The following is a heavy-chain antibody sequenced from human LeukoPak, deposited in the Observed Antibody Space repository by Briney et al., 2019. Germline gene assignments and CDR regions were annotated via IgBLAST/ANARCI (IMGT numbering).Heavy chain of an antibody. CDR1: GFTFSSNC. CDR2: ISASGDTT. D-gene: IGHD3-10*01. CDR3: TKWSGFGDA. V-gene: IGHV3-23*01. J-gene: IGHJ5*02. Sequence: GGSLRLPCAASGFTFSSNCMTWVRQTPGKGLEWVSGISASGDTTFYADSVKGRFTISRDISNNTLYLQMSSLRAEDTALYYFTKWSGFGDAWGQGTLVTVSS.